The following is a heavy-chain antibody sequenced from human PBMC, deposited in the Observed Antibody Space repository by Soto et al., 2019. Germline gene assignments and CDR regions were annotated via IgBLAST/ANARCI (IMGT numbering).Heavy chain of an antibody. CDR3: ARAYYYGSGSTKRYYFDY. Sequence: PSETLSLTCTVSGGSISSSTYYWGWIRQPPGKGLEWIGSIFYTGSTYYNPSLKSRVTISVGTSKNQFSLRPSSVTAADTAVYYCARAYYYGSGSTKRYYFDYWGQGSLVTVSS. CDR1: GGSISSSTYY. CDR2: IFYTGST. J-gene: IGHJ4*02. D-gene: IGHD3-10*01. V-gene: IGHV4-39*01.